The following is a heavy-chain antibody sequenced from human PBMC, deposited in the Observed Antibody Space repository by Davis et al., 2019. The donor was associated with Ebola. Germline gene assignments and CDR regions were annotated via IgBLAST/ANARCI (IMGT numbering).Heavy chain of an antibody. CDR1: GYTFTSYA. D-gene: IGHD2-8*02. V-gene: IGHV1-69*06. CDR2: IIPIFGTA. Sequence: SVKVSCKASGYTFTSYAMHWVRQAPGQRLEWMGGIIPIFGTANYAQKFQGRVTITADKSTSTAYMELSSLRSEDTAVYYCASGVVDAIYYYYYGMDVWGQGTTVTVSS. J-gene: IGHJ6*02. CDR3: ASGVVDAIYYYYYGMDV.